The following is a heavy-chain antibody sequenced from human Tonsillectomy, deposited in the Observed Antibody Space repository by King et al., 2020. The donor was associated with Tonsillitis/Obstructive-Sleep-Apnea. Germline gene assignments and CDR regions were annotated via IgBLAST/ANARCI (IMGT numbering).Heavy chain of an antibody. Sequence: EVQLVQSGAEVKKPGESLKISCKGSGHSFTSYWIGWVRQMPGKGLEWMGIIYPGDSDTRYSPSFQGQVTFSADKSISTAYLQWSSLKASDTAMYYCARHVSDSSGYYSPFDYWGQGTLVTVSS. D-gene: IGHD3-22*01. CDR1: GHSFTSYW. CDR3: ARHVSDSSGYYSPFDY. V-gene: IGHV5-51*01. CDR2: IYPGDSDT. J-gene: IGHJ4*02.